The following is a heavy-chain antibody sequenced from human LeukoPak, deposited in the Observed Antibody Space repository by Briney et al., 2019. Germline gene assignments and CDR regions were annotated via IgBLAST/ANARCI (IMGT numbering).Heavy chain of an antibody. CDR2: INPSGGST. Sequence: ASVKVSCKTSGYTFTTYYMHWVRQAPGQGLEWMGIINPSGGSTSYAQKFQGRITMTRDMSTSTVYMELSSLRSEDTAVYYCASQGGSVADFDDWGQGTLVTVSS. CDR3: ASQGGSVADFDD. CDR1: GYTFTTYY. J-gene: IGHJ4*02. D-gene: IGHD6-19*01. V-gene: IGHV1-46*01.